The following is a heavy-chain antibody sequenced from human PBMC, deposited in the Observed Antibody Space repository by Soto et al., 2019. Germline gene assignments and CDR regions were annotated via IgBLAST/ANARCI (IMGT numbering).Heavy chain of an antibody. Sequence: QVQLQESGPGLVEPSQTLSLTCTVSGDSISNGYYTWSWIRQPPGKDLEWIGHIYNSVNTYSNPSHKSRVTISADTSKNQFSLKLSSVTAADTAVYYCARGTSGDKVDYWGQGTLVTVSS. CDR3: ARGTSGDKVDY. CDR2: IYNSVNT. CDR1: GDSISNGYYT. D-gene: IGHD3-10*01. J-gene: IGHJ4*02. V-gene: IGHV4-30-4*01.